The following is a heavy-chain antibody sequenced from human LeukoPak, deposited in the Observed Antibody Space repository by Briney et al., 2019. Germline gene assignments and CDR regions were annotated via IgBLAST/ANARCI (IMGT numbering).Heavy chain of an antibody. V-gene: IGHV4-34*01. J-gene: IGHJ4*02. CDR1: GGSISSYY. Sequence: SETLSLTCTVSGGSISSYYWSWIRQPPGKGLEWIGEINHSGSTNYNPSLKSRVTISVDTSKNQFSLKLSSVTAADTAVYYCARAQTGHFDYWGQGTLVTVSS. CDR3: ARAQTGHFDY. CDR2: INHSGST. D-gene: IGHD1-1*01.